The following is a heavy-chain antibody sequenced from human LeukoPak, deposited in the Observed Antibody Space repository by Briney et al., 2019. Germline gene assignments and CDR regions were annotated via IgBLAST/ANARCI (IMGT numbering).Heavy chain of an antibody. J-gene: IGHJ5*02. CDR2: INPKSGGT. V-gene: IGHV1-2*02. CDR3: AGGNDPSIFGMIRCCDP. Sequence: GASVKVSCKASEYNFIAYYLHWVRQAPGQGLEWMGCINPKSGGTNYDQKFQGRVTMTSDTSINTAYMELSRLTSDDTAVYYCAGGNDPSIFGMIRCCDPWGQGTLVTVSS. D-gene: IGHD3-3*01. CDR1: EYNFIAYY.